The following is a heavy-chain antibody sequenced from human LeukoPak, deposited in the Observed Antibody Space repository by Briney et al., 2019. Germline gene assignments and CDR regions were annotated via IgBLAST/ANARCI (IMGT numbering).Heavy chain of an antibody. D-gene: IGHD3-10*01. CDR3: ARGYYGSDTTDY. J-gene: IGHJ4*02. V-gene: IGHV4-59*12. CDR2: IYYSGST. Sequence: KPSETLSLTCTVSGGSISSYYWSWIRQPPGKGLEWIGYIYYSGSTHYNPSLKSRVTISVDTSKNQFSLKLSSVTAADTAVYYCARGYYGSDTTDYWGQGTLVTVSS. CDR1: GGSISSYY.